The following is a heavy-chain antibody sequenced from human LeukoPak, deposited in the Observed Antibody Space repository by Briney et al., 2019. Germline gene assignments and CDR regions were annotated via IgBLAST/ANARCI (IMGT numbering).Heavy chain of an antibody. V-gene: IGHV3-33*01. CDR3: AREITDYSNYSLNWFDP. J-gene: IGHJ5*02. D-gene: IGHD4-11*01. Sequence: PGRSLRLSCAASGFTFSSYGMHWVRQAPGKGLEWVAVIWYDGSNKYYADSVKGRFTISRDNSKNTLYLQMNSLRAEDTAVYYCAREITDYSNYSLNWFDPWGQGTLVTVSS. CDR2: IWYDGSNK. CDR1: GFTFSSYG.